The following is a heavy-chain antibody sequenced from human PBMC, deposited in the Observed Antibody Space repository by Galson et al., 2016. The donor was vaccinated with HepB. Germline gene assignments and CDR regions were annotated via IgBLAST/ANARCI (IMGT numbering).Heavy chain of an antibody. Sequence: SLRLSCAASGLTVSANYMSWVRQAPGKGLEWVSVIYGGGDTTYYADSVKGRFTISRDNSKNTLYLQMNSLRVEDTAIYYCASGFPYMYFDLWGRGTLVTVSS. D-gene: IGHD3-10*01. CDR3: ASGFPYMYFDL. CDR1: GLTVSANY. CDR2: IYGGGDTT. J-gene: IGHJ2*01. V-gene: IGHV3-53*01.